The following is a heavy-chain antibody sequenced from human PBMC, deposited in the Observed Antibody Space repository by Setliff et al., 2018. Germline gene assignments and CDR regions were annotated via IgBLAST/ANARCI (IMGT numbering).Heavy chain of an antibody. Sequence: ASVKVSCKASGYTFTGYYMHWVRQAPGQGLEWMGWINPNSGGTNYAQKFQGWVTMTRDTSISTAYMELGRLRSDDTAVYYCAGGRDFWSGYLVYWGQGTLVTVSS. CDR3: AGGRDFWSGYLVY. CDR1: GYTFTGYY. D-gene: IGHD3-3*01. CDR2: INPNSGGT. J-gene: IGHJ4*02. V-gene: IGHV1-2*04.